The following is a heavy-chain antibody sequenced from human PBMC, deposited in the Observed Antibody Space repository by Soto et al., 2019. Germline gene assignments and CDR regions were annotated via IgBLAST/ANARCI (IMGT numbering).Heavy chain of an antibody. Sequence: KPGGSLTLSCAASGFNFNSYTMNWVRQAPGKRLEWLSSISSSGYIFSTDSVRGRFTISRDNAKNSVYLQINSLRAEDTAVYFCAGDCSGGSCYPGMDVWGQGTTVTVSS. V-gene: IGHV3-21*01. J-gene: IGHJ6*02. CDR1: GFNFNSYT. CDR2: ISSSGYI. D-gene: IGHD2-15*01. CDR3: AGDCSGGSCYPGMDV.